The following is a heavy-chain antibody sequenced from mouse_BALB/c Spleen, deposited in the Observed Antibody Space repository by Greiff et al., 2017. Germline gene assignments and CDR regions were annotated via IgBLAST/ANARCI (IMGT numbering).Heavy chain of an antibody. CDR3: ARQASGTGAMDY. D-gene: IGHD4-1*01. J-gene: IGHJ4*01. CDR1: GFTFSSYT. V-gene: IGHV5-12-2*01. CDR2: ISNGGGST. Sequence: EVKLMESGGGLVQPGGSLKLSCAASGFTFSSYTMSWVRQTPEKRLEWVAYISNGGGSTYYPDTVKGRFTISRDNAKNTLYLQMSSLKSEDTAMYYCARQASGTGAMDYWGQGTSVTVSS.